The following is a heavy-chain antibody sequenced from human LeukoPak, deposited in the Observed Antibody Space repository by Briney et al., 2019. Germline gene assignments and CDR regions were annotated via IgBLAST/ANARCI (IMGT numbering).Heavy chain of an antibody. CDR2: IYYSGST. CDR3: ARDLYSSSWLNYFDY. V-gene: IGHV4-59*01. Sequence: SETLSLTCTVSGGSISSYYWSWIRQPPGKGLEWIGYIYYSGSTNYNPSLKSRVTISVDTSKNQFSLKLGSVTAADTAVYYCARDLYSSSWLNYFDYWGQGTLVTVSS. CDR1: GGSISSYY. J-gene: IGHJ4*02. D-gene: IGHD6-13*01.